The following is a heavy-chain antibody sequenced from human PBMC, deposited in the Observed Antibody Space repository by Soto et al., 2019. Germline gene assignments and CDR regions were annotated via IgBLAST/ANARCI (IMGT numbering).Heavy chain of an antibody. D-gene: IGHD1-26*01. CDR3: AITVGATSPTYYYYGMDV. J-gene: IGHJ6*02. CDR1: GGSFSGYY. CDR2: INHSGST. Sequence: SETLSLTCSLYGGSFSGYYWSWIRQPPRNGLQWIGQINHSGSTNYNPSPKSRVTISVDTSKNQFSLKLSSVTAADTAVYYCAITVGATSPTYYYYGMDVWGQGTTVTVSS. V-gene: IGHV4-34*01.